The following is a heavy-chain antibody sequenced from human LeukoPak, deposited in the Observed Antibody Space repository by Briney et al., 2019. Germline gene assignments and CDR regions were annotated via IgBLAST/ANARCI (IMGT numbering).Heavy chain of an antibody. J-gene: IGHJ3*02. Sequence: ASVTVSCKASGYTFTRYYMHWVRQAPGQRLEWMGWINPNSGGTNYAQKLQGRVTMTRDTSISTAYMELSRLRSDDSAMYYCARLLTGDLCAFDIWGQGTMVIVSS. CDR2: INPNSGGT. CDR1: GYTFTRYY. V-gene: IGHV1-2*02. D-gene: IGHD7-27*01. CDR3: ARLLTGDLCAFDI.